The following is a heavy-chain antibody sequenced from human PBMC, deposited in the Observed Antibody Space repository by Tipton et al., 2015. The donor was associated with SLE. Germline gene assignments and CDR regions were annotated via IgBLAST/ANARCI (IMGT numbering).Heavy chain of an antibody. J-gene: IGHJ6*02. D-gene: IGHD1-26*01. CDR2: INHSGST. Sequence: TLSLTCAVYGGSFSGYYWSWIRQPPGKGLEWIGEINHSGSTNYNPSLKSRVTISVDTSKNQFSLKLSSVTVADTAVYYCARVCLKWELLDLGGMDVWGQGTTVTVSS. CDR3: ARVCLKWELLDLGGMDV. V-gene: IGHV4-34*01. CDR1: GGSFSGYY.